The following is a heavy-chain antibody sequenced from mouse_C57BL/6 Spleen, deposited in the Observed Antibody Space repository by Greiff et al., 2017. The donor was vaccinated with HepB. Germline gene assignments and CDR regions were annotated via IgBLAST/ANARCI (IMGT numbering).Heavy chain of an antibody. CDR1: GYTFTSYW. CDR3: ARQLRANYIDY. J-gene: IGHJ2*01. Sequence: QVQLQQPGAELVRPGSSVKLSCKASGYTFTSYWMHWVKQRPIQGLEWIGNIDPSDSETHYNQKFKDKATLTVDKSSSTAYMQLSSLTSEDSAVYYCARQLRANYIDYWGQGTTRTVSS. V-gene: IGHV1-52*01. CDR2: IDPSDSET. D-gene: IGHD3-2*02.